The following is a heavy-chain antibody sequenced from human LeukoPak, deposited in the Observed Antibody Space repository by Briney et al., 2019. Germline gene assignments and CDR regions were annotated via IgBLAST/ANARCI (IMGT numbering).Heavy chain of an antibody. V-gene: IGHV4-61*05. Sequence: PSETLSLTCTVSGGSISSSSYYWGWIRQPPGKGLEWIGYIYYSGSTNYNPSLKSRVTISVDTSKNQFSLKLSSVTAADTAVYYCARTSLLGPRAGIDYWGQGTLVTVSS. CDR2: IYYSGST. CDR3: ARTSLLGPRAGIDY. J-gene: IGHJ4*02. CDR1: GGSISSSSYY. D-gene: IGHD3-16*01.